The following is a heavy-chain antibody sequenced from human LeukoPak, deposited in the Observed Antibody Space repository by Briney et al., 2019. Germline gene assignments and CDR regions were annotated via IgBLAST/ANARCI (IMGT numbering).Heavy chain of an antibody. V-gene: IGHV4-59*08. CDR3: ARHLGFCSSTSCSTSRFDP. Sequence: SETLSLTCTVSGGSISNYWSWIRQPPGKGLEWIGYLYYSGITNYNPSLKSRITISVDTSKNQFSLKLSSVTAADTAVYYCARHLGFCSSTSCSTSRFDPWGQGTLVTVSS. CDR2: LYYSGIT. J-gene: IGHJ5*02. CDR1: GGSISNY. D-gene: IGHD2-2*01.